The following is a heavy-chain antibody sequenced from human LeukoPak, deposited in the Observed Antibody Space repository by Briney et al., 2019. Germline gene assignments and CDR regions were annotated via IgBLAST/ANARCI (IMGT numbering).Heavy chain of an antibody. CDR1: GFTFGDYA. J-gene: IGHJ4*02. CDR2: IYSGGST. Sequence: GGSLRLSCTASGFTFGDYAMSWVRQAPGKGLEWVSVIYSGGSTYYADSVKGRFTISRDNSKNTLYLQMNSLRAEDTAVYYCARYSSGWSPLDYWGQGTLVTVSS. V-gene: IGHV3-53*01. D-gene: IGHD6-19*01. CDR3: ARYSSGWSPLDY.